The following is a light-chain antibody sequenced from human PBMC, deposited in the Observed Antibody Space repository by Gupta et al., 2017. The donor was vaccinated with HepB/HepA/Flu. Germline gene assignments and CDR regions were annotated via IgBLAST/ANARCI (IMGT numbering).Light chain of an antibody. CDR3: ATWEDSLNGPV. V-gene: IGLV1-44*01. Sequence: QSVLTQSPSASATPGQRVTISCSGSTSNIGSNPVNWYHQLPGTAPKLLMYGDNQRPSGVPDRISGSRSGTAASLAISGLQSEDEAHYYCATWEDSLNGPVFGGGTKVTVL. CDR2: GDN. J-gene: IGLJ3*02. CDR1: TSNIGSNP.